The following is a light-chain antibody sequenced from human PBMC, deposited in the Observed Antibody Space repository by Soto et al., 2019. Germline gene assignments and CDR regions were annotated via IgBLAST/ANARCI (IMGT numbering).Light chain of an antibody. CDR1: QGLTSNF. Sequence: EIGLPHPPGTRPLSPGEGPTPPCRAGQGLTSNFLAWNQQKPGQPPSLLIYGASNRATGVPDRFSGGGSGTDFTLTISRLEPEDFAVYFCQQYVTAPRTFGQGTKVEIK. V-gene: IGKV3-20*01. CDR2: GAS. J-gene: IGKJ1*01. CDR3: QQYVTAPRT.